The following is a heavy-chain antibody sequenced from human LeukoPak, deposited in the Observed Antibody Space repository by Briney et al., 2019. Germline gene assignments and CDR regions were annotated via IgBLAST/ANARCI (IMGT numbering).Heavy chain of an antibody. CDR2: MNPNSGNT. CDR3: ARGDIAVAVIDY. J-gene: IGHJ4*02. Sequence: ASVTVSCKASGYTFTGYYMHWVRQAPGQGLEWMGWMNPNSGNTGYAQKFQGRVTMTRNTSISTAYMELSSLRSEDTAVYYCARGDIAVAVIDYWGQGTLVTVSS. V-gene: IGHV1-8*02. D-gene: IGHD6-19*01. CDR1: GYTFTGYY.